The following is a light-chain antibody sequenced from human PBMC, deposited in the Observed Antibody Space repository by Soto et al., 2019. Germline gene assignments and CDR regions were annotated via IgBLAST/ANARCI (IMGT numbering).Light chain of an antibody. V-gene: IGLV2-23*01. CDR2: EGS. J-gene: IGLJ3*02. Sequence: QSVLTQPASVSGSPGQSITFSCTGTSSDVGSYNLVSWCQQHPGKAPKLMIYEGSKRPSGVSNRFSGSKSGNTASLTISGLQAEDEADYYCCSYAGSGTWVFGGGTKLTVL. CDR1: SSDVGSYNL. CDR3: CSYAGSGTWV.